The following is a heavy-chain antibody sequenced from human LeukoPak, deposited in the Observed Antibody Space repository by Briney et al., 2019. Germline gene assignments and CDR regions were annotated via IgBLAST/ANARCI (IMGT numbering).Heavy chain of an antibody. J-gene: IGHJ5*02. Sequence: GASVKVSFKAPGYTFTGYYMHWVRQAPGQGLEWMGWINPNSGGTNYAQKLQGRVTMTRDTSISTAYMELSRLRSDDTAVYYCARVPVLVRGVTNWFDPWGQGTLVTVSS. CDR2: INPNSGGT. V-gene: IGHV1-2*02. CDR1: GYTFTGYY. D-gene: IGHD3-10*01. CDR3: ARVPVLVRGVTNWFDP.